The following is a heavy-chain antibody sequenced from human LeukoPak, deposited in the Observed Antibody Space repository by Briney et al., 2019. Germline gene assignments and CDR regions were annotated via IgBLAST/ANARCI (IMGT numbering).Heavy chain of an antibody. V-gene: IGHV4-39*07. J-gene: IGHJ6*03. CDR3: ARDRQVVPAASNYYYMDV. D-gene: IGHD2-2*01. CDR2: IYYSGST. CDR1: GGSISSSSYY. Sequence: SETLSLTCTVSGGSISSSSYYWGWIRQPPGKGLEWIGSIYYSGSTYYNPSLKSRVTISVDTSKNQFSLKLSSVTAADTAVYYCARDRQVVPAASNYYYMDVWGKGTTVTVSS.